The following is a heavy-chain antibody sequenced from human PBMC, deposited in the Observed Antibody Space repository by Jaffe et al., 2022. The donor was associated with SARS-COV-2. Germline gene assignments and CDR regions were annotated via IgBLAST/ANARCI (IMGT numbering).Heavy chain of an antibody. CDR1: GFTFSSYG. CDR2: ISYDGSNK. CDR3: AKDEENSYSGSFDY. J-gene: IGHJ4*02. V-gene: IGHV3-30*18. Sequence: QVQLVESGGGVVQPGRSLRLSCAASGFTFSSYGMHWVRQAPGKGLEWVAVISYDGSNKYYADSVKGRFTISRDNSKNTLYLQMNSLRAEDTAVYYCAKDEENSYSGSFDYWGQGTLVTVSS. D-gene: IGHD1-26*01.